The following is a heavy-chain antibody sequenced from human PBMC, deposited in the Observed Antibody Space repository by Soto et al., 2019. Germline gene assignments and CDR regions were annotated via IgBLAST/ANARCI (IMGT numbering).Heavy chain of an antibody. J-gene: IGHJ5*02. V-gene: IGHV4-59*01. CDR2: IYYSGST. D-gene: IGHD5-12*01. CDR1: GGSISSYY. CDR3: ARIDGYNYNWFDP. Sequence: SETLSLTFTVSGGSISSYYWSWIRQPPGKGLEWIGYIYYSGSTNYNPSLKSRVTISVDTSKNQFSLKLSSVTAADTAVYYCARIDGYNYNWFDPWGQGTLVTVSS.